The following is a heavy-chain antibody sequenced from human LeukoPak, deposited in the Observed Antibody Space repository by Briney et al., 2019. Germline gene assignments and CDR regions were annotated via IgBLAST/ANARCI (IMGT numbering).Heavy chain of an antibody. CDR3: AKVMPPGRIRFYSYYMDV. V-gene: IGHV3-30*02. CDR2: IRYDGSNE. CDR1: GFSFSAYG. D-gene: IGHD2-15*01. J-gene: IGHJ6*03. Sequence: PGGSLRLSCAASGFSFSAYGMHWVRQAPGKGLEWVAFIRYDGSNEYYADSVKGRFTISRDKSKNTLSLQMNGLRVEDTAVYYCAKVMPPGRIRFYSYYMDVWGIGTTVTVS.